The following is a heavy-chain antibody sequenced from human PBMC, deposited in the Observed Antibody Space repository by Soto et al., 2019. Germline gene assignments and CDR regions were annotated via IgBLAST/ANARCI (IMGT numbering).Heavy chain of an antibody. V-gene: IGHV4-39*01. CDR1: GGSISSSSYY. J-gene: IGHJ5*02. Sequence: SETLSLTCTVSGGSISSSSYYWGWIRQPPGKGLEWIGSIYYSGSTYYNPSLKSRVTISVDTSKNQFSLKLSSVTAADTAVYYCARMDYDFWSGYYCDWFDPWGQGTLVTVSS. CDR3: ARMDYDFWSGYYCDWFDP. D-gene: IGHD3-3*01. CDR2: IYYSGST.